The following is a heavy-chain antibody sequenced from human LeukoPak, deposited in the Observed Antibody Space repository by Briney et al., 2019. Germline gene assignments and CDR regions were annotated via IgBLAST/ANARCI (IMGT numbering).Heavy chain of an antibody. J-gene: IGHJ4*02. D-gene: IGHD3-22*01. Sequence: SGGSLRLSCAASGFTFSSYGMHWVRQAPGKGLEWVAVISYDGSNKYYADSVKGRFTIPRDNSKNTLYLQMNSLRAEDTAVYYCAKDSGYSDYWGQGTLVTVSS. CDR1: GFTFSSYG. CDR2: ISYDGSNK. V-gene: IGHV3-30*18. CDR3: AKDSGYSDY.